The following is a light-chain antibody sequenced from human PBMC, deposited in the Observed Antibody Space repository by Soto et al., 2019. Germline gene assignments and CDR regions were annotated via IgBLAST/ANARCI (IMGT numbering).Light chain of an antibody. CDR3: QQYGSSPRT. CDR2: DTS. CDR1: QSVSNNY. Sequence: IGLTQSPGTLSLSPGERATLSCRASQSVSNNYLAWYQQKPGQAPRLPIYDTSNRATGIPDRFSGSGSGTDFSLTISSLEPGDLAVYYCQQYGSSPRTFGQGTKVDI. V-gene: IGKV3-20*01. J-gene: IGKJ1*01.